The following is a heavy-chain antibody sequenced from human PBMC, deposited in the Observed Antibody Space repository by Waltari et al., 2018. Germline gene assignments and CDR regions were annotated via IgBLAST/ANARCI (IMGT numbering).Heavy chain of an antibody. Sequence: EVQLVESGGGLVQPGGSLRLSCAASGFTFSNYWMHWVRQAPGKGLVSVAQISTDGSITNYADSVKGRFTISRDNAENTLSLQMHSLRAEDTAVYYCVKYSSSFFGDCWGQGTLVTVSS. CDR1: GFTFSNYW. CDR3: VKYSSSFFGDC. D-gene: IGHD6-19*01. J-gene: IGHJ4*02. CDR2: ISTDGSIT. V-gene: IGHV3-74*01.